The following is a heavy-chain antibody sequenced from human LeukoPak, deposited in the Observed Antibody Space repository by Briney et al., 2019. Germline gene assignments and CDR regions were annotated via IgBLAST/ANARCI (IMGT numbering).Heavy chain of an antibody. CDR3: ARKTGTTGEAFDY. CDR1: GFTFSNFW. Sequence: GGSLRLSCAASGFTFSNFWMSWVRQAPGKGLEWVANIRVDGSEKYYVDSVKGRFTISRDNAENSLYLQMNSLRAEDTAVYYCARKTGTTGEAFDYWGQGTQVTVSS. D-gene: IGHD1-1*01. CDR2: IRVDGSEK. J-gene: IGHJ4*02. V-gene: IGHV3-7*03.